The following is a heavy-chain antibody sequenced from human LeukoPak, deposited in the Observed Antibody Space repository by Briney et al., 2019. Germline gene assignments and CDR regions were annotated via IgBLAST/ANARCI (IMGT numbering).Heavy chain of an antibody. Sequence: PSETLSLTCTVSGGSISSSSYYWGWIRQPPGKGLEWIGSIYYSGSTYYNPSLKSRVTISVDTSKNQFSLKLSSVTAADTAVYYCARLPPRDFWSGYYNAFDIWGQGTMVTVSS. V-gene: IGHV4-39*01. CDR3: ARLPPRDFWSGYYNAFDI. J-gene: IGHJ3*02. CDR1: GGSISSSSYY. D-gene: IGHD3-3*01. CDR2: IYYSGST.